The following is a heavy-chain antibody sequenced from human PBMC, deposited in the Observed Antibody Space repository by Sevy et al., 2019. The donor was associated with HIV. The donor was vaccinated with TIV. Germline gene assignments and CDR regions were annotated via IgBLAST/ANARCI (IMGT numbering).Heavy chain of an antibody. V-gene: IGHV4-4*02. CDR1: GGSISSSNW. D-gene: IGHD1-26*01. CDR3: ARVMSATTFYFDY. CDR2: IYHSGST. Sequence: SETLSLTCAVSGGSISSSNWWSWVRQPPGKGLEWIGEIYHSGSTNYNPSLKSRVTISVDTSKNQFSLKLSSVTAADTAVYYCARVMSATTFYFDYWGQGTLVTVSS. J-gene: IGHJ4*02.